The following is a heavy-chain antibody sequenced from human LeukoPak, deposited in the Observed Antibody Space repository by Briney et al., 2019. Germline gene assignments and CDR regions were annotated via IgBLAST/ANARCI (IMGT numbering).Heavy chain of an antibody. V-gene: IGHV3-23*01. CDR3: AKGGPAASTLYYYYYYGMDV. CDR1: GFTFSSYA. Sequence: PGGSLRLSCAASGFTFSSYAMSWVRQAPGKGLEWVSAISGSGGSTYYADSVKGRFTISRDNSKNTLYLQMNSLRAEDTAVYYCAKGGPAASTLYYYYYYGMDVWGQGTTVTVSS. CDR2: ISGSGGST. D-gene: IGHD2-2*01. J-gene: IGHJ6*02.